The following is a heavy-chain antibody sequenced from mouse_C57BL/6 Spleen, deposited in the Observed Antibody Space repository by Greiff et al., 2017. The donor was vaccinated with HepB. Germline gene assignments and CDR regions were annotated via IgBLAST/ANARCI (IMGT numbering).Heavy chain of an antibody. D-gene: IGHD1-1*01. CDR1: GYAFSSYW. V-gene: IGHV1-80*01. J-gene: IGHJ2*01. CDR3: ARDYYGSSYPYYFDY. CDR2: IYPGDGDT. Sequence: QVQLQQSGAELVKPGASVKISCKASGYAFSSYWMNWVKQRPGKGLEWIGQIYPGDGDTNYNGKFKGKATLTADKSSSTAYMQLSSLTSEDSAVYFCARDYYGSSYPYYFDYWGQGTTLTVSS.